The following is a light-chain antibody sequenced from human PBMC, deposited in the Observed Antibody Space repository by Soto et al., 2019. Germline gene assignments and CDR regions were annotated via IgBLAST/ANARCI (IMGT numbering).Light chain of an antibody. J-gene: IGKJ3*01. V-gene: IGKV1-5*01. CDR1: QSISSW. CDR2: DAS. CDR3: QQYSTYSIT. Sequence: DIQMTQSPSTLSASVGDRVTITCRASQSISSWLAWYQQKPGKAPKLLIYDASSLRSGVPSRFSGSGSGTEFTLTISSLQPDDFATYYCQQYSTYSITFGPGTTVDIK.